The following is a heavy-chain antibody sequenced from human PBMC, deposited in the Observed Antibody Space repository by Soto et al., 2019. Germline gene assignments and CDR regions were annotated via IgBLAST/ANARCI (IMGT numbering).Heavy chain of an antibody. V-gene: IGHV3-21*01. D-gene: IGHD4-17*01. CDR2: ISSSSSYI. Sequence: GGSLRLSCAASGFTFSSYSMNWVRQAPGKGLEWVSSISSSSSYIYYADSVKGRFTISRDNAKNSLYLQMNSLRAEDTAVYYCARDSPDYGDYVHGSWLTWGQGTLVTVSS. CDR3: ARDSPDYGDYVHGSWLT. J-gene: IGHJ4*02. CDR1: GFTFSSYS.